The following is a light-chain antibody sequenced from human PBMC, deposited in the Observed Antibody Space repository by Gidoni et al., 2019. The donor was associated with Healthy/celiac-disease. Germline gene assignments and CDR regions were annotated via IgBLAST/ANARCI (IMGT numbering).Light chain of an antibody. Sequence: DIVMTQSPLSLPVTPGEPAPISCRSSQSLLHSNGYNYLDWYLQKPGQSPQLLIYLGSNRASGVPDRFSGSGSGTDFTLKISRVEAEDVEVYYCMQALQTPGTFXXXTKLEIK. CDR3: MQALQTPGT. CDR2: LGS. V-gene: IGKV2-28*01. CDR1: QSLLHSNGYNY. J-gene: IGKJ2*01.